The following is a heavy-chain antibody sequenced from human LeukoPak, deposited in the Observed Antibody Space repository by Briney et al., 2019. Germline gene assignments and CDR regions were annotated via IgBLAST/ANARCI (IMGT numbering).Heavy chain of an antibody. V-gene: IGHV3-48*01. Sequence: GGSLRLSCAASGFTFSSYEMNWVRQAPGKGLEWVSYISSSSSTIYYADSVKGRFTISRDNAKNSLYLQMNSLRAEDTAVYYCARRGGSGSRYYMDVWGKGTTVTVSS. J-gene: IGHJ6*03. CDR3: ARRGGSGSRYYMDV. D-gene: IGHD3-10*01. CDR1: GFTFSSYE. CDR2: ISSSSSTI.